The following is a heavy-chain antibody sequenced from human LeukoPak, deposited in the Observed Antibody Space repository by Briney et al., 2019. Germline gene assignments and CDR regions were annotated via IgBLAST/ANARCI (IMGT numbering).Heavy chain of an antibody. CDR1: GFTFKNYA. CDR2: ISYDADSY. Sequence: GGPLRLSCAASGFTFKNYAMPWARQAPGKGLEGAAVISYDADSYFSADSVRGRFIISRDNSKNTLFLQLTSLTTDDTAVYYCARALFDFLSPYPRFYFDFGGQGPLVTVSS. D-gene: IGHD3-3*01. V-gene: IGHV3-30*17. CDR3: ARALFDFLSPYPRFYFDF. J-gene: IGHJ4*02.